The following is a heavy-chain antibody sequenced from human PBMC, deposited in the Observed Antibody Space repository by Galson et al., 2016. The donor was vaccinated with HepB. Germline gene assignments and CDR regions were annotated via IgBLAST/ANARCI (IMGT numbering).Heavy chain of an antibody. CDR2: IYYRSKWYN. CDR3: ARVRCSTFRCQNWFDP. Sequence: CAISGDSVSSNSAAWTWIRQSPLRGLEWLGRIYYRSKWYNDYAVSVKSRISIHPDTSKNQFSLQLNSVTPEDTAVYYCARVRCSTFRCQNWFDPWGQGTLVTVSS. D-gene: IGHD2/OR15-2a*01. J-gene: IGHJ5*02. CDR1: GDSVSSNSAA. V-gene: IGHV6-1*01.